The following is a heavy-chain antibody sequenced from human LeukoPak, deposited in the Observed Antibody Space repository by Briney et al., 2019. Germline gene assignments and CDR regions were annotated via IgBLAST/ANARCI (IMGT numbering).Heavy chain of an antibody. CDR1: GSSIRNGYY. D-gene: IGHD3-3*01. Sequence: SETLSLNCAVSGSSIRNGYYWGWIRQPPGKGLEWIGTIYYSGTTYYNPSLRSRVTVSVDASNNQFSLKMRSVTVADTAIYYCARDRGGTYYGIDYWGQGTMVTVSS. CDR3: ARDRGGTYYGIDY. V-gene: IGHV4-38-2*02. J-gene: IGHJ4*02. CDR2: IYYSGTT.